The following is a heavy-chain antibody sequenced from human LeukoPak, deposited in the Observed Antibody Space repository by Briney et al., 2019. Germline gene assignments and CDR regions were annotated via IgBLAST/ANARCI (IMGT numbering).Heavy chain of an antibody. D-gene: IGHD5-12*01. CDR3: AKDVVDIVATIDY. V-gene: IGHV3-23*01. CDR2: ISGSGGST. J-gene: IGHJ4*02. Sequence: GGSLRLSCAASGFTFSSYAMSWVRQAPGKGLEWVSAISGSGGSTYYADSVKGRFTISRDNSKNTLCLQMNSLRAEDTAVYYCAKDVVDIVATIDYWGQGTLVTVSS. CDR1: GFTFSSYA.